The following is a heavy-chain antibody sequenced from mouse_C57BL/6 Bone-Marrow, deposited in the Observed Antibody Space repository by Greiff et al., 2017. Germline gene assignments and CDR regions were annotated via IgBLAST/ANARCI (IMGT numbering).Heavy chain of an antibody. Sequence: QVQLQQSGAELASPGASVTLSCKASGYTFTDHIMNWVKQRPGQGLEWIGRIYPVSGDTNYNQKFLGKATFSVDRSSSTVYMVLNSLTSADPAVDYCGRGGTTVVATDYWGQGTTLTVSS. J-gene: IGHJ2*01. CDR2: IYPVSGDT. CDR1: GYTFTDHI. D-gene: IGHD1-1*01. V-gene: IGHV1-11*01. CDR3: GRGGTTVVATDY.